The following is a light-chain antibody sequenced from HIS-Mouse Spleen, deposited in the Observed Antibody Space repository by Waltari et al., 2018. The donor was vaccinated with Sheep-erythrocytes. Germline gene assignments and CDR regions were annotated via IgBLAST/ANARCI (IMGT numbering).Light chain of an antibody. V-gene: IGLV2-23*01. CDR2: EGS. CDR1: SSDVGSYNL. Sequence: QSALTQPASVSGSPGQSITISCTGTSSDVGSYNLVSWYQQHPGKAPKLMIYEGSKRPSVVSHRYACSKSGNTASLTISGLQAEDEADYYCCSYAGSYTLVFGGGTKLTVL. J-gene: IGLJ2*01. CDR3: CSYAGSYTLV.